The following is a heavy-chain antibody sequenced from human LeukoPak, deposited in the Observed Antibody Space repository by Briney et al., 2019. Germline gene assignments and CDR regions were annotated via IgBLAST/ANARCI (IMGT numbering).Heavy chain of an antibody. CDR2: IWYDGSNK. Sequence: GGSLRLFCAASGFACSNYGMNLFSQAPGKGLEWVSVIWYDGSNKYYADSVKGRFTISRDNSKNTLFLQINSVRAEDTAVYYCARSPKGDSYGMDVWGQGTTVTVSS. V-gene: IGHV3-33*01. CDR1: GFACSNYG. J-gene: IGHJ6*02. CDR3: ARSPKGDSYGMDV.